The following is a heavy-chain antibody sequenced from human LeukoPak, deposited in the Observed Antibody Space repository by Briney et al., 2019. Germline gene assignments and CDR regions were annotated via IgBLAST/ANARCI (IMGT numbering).Heavy chain of an antibody. CDR3: ARHRGDGYYDY. CDR2: IIPIFGTA. CDR1: GRTFSSYD. J-gene: IGHJ4*02. V-gene: IGHV1-69*13. Sequence: SVKVSCKASGRTFSSYDISWVRQAPGQGLEWMGGIIPIFGTANYAQKFQGRVKITADESTSTAYTELSSLRSEDTAVYYCARHRGDGYYDYWGQGTLVTVSS. D-gene: IGHD3-10*01.